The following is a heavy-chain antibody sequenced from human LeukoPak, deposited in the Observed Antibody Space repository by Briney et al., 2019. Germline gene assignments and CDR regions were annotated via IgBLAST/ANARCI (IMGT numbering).Heavy chain of an antibody. V-gene: IGHV2-5*02. CDR2: IYWDDDK. CDR1: GFSLSTSGVS. D-gene: IGHD3-10*01. Sequence: SGPTLVKPTQTLTLTCTFSGFSLSTSGVSVGWIRQPPGKALEWLALIYWDDDKRYSPSLKSRLTITKDTSKNQVVLTMTNMDPVDTATYYCAHTPPPSDITMVRGVISFDYWGQGTLVTVSS. J-gene: IGHJ4*02. CDR3: AHTPPPSDITMVRGVISFDY.